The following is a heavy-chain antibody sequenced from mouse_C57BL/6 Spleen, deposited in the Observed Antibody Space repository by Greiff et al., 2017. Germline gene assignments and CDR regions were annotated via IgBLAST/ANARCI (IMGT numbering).Heavy chain of an antibody. CDR3: ARHEWNY. J-gene: IGHJ2*01. CDR1: GYTFTAYT. V-gene: IGHV1-62-2*01. Sequence: QVQLQQSGAELVKPGASVKLSCKASGYTFTAYTIHWVKQRAGPGLEWIGWFYPGSGSIKYNEKFKDKATLTGDKPSSTVYMELSRVTSEGSAFYFCARHEWNYRGQGTTLTVSS. CDR2: FYPGSGSI.